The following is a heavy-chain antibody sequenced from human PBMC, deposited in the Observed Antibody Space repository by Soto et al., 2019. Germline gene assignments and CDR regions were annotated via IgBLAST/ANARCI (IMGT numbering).Heavy chain of an antibody. V-gene: IGHV4-30-4*01. CDR2: TYDGGRT. J-gene: IGHJ4*02. D-gene: IGHD7-27*01. CDR1: GGSISTVDYW. CDR3: ARGPSGDIVDS. Sequence: QVQLQESGPGLVKPSQTLSLTCTVSGGSISTVDYWWSWIRQSPDMGLEWIGHTYDGGRTYNNPSLESRVTMSVDTSKSQLSLTLSSVSAADTAVYYCARGPSGDIVDSWGQGTLVTVSS.